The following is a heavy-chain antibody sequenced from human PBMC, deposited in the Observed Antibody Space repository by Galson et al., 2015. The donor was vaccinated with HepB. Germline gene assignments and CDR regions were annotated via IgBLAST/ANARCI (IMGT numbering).Heavy chain of an antibody. CDR2: INTSGTS. D-gene: IGHD6-13*01. CDR3: ARRGEQGAYDL. J-gene: IGHJ3*01. Sequence: SETLSLTCTVSGGSISKNYWSWIRQPAGKGLEWIGRINTSGTSNYNPSLKSRVALSLDTSNNQISLNLRSATAADTAMYYCARRGEQGAYDLWGQGTMVTVSS. V-gene: IGHV4-4*07. CDR1: GGSISKNY.